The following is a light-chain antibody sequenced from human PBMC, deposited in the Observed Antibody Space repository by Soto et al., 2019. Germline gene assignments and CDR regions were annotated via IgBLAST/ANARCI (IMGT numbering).Light chain of an antibody. Sequence: DIQMTQSPSTLSASVGDRVTITCRASQSISSWLAWYQQKPGKAPKLLIYDASSLESGVPSRFSGSGSGTEFTLTISSLQPDDFATSYCQQYNSYPRTFGQGTKVDIK. CDR2: DAS. J-gene: IGKJ1*01. V-gene: IGKV1-5*01. CDR3: QQYNSYPRT. CDR1: QSISSW.